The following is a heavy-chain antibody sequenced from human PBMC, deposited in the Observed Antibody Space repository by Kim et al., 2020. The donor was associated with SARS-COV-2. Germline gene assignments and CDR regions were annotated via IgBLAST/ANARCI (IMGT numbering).Heavy chain of an antibody. CDR3: ARVSSALKYSSSSVGYFDY. J-gene: IGHJ4*02. CDR1: GYSISSGYY. V-gene: IGHV4-38-2*02. Sequence: SETLSLTCTVSGYSISSGYYWGWIRQPPGKGLEWIGSIYHSGSTYYNPSLKSRVTISVDTSKNQFSLKLSSVTAADTAVYYCARVSSALKYSSSSVGYFDYWGQGTLVTVSS. CDR2: IYHSGST. D-gene: IGHD6-6*01.